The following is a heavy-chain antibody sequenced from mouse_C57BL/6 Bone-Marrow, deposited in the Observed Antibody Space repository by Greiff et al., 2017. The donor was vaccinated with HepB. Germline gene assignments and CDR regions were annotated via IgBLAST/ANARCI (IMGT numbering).Heavy chain of an antibody. V-gene: IGHV14-4*01. D-gene: IGHD2-2*01. Sequence: VQLQQSGAELVRPGASVKLSCTASGFNIKDDYMHWVKQRPEQGLEWIGWIDPENGDTEYASKFQGKATITADTSSNTAYLQLSSLTSEDTAVYYAMVATSFAYWGQGTLVTVSA. CDR1: GFNIKDDY. J-gene: IGHJ3*01. CDR2: IDPENGDT. CDR3: MVATSFAY.